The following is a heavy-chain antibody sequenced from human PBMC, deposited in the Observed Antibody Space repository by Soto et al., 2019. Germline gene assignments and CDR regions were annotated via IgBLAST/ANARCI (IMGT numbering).Heavy chain of an antibody. V-gene: IGHV4-34*12. CDR2: IIHSGST. Sequence: SETLSLTCAVYGGSFSGYSWSWIRQPSGKGLEWIGEIIHSGSTNYNPSLKSRVTISEDTAKNQFSLKLSSVTAADTAVYFCARNGRDGMDFWGQGTTVTVSS. J-gene: IGHJ6*02. CDR1: GGSFSGYS. CDR3: ARNGRDGMDF.